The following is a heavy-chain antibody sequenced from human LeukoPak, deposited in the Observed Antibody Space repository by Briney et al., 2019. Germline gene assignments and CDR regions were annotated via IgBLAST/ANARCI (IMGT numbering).Heavy chain of an antibody. V-gene: IGHV4-59*08. J-gene: IGHJ4*02. CDR3: ARVRSGSYLDY. CDR1: GGSISSYY. CDR2: IYYSGST. D-gene: IGHD3-10*01. Sequence: SETLSLTCTVSGGSISSYYWSWIRQPPGKGLEWIGYIYYSGSTDYNPSLKSRVTISLDTSKNQFSLKLSSVTAADSAVYYCARVRSGSYLDYWGQGTLVTVSS.